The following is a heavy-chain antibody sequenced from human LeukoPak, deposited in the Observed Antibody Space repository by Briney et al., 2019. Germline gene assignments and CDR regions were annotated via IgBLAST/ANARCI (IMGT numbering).Heavy chain of an antibody. J-gene: IGHJ4*02. D-gene: IGHD3-22*01. CDR3: ARDLNYYDSSGYGPSLGY. CDR1: GFTVSSNY. Sequence: PGGSLRLSCAASGFTVSSNYMSWVRQAPGKGLEWVSVIYSGGSTYYADSVKGRFTISRDNSKNTLYLQMNSLRAEDTAVYYCARDLNYYDSSGYGPSLGYWGQGTLVTVSS. CDR2: IYSGGST. V-gene: IGHV3-66*01.